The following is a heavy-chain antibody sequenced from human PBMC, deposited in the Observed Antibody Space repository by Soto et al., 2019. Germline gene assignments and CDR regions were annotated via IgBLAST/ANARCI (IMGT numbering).Heavy chain of an antibody. CDR1: GYKFTTYG. CDR3: ARGLGTNGLDV. Sequence: ASVKVSCKASGYKFTTYGITWVRQAPGQGLEWLGGISTYNGNTDYAQNLQDRVTMTTETSTSTAYLEVRSLTSDDTAVYFCARGLGTNGLDVWGQGTTVTVSS. D-gene: IGHD7-27*01. J-gene: IGHJ6*02. V-gene: IGHV1-18*04. CDR2: ISTYNGNT.